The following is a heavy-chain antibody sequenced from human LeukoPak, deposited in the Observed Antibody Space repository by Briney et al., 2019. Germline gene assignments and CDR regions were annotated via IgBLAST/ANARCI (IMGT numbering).Heavy chain of an antibody. CDR3: ARETITMIRGVDYYYYGMDV. J-gene: IGHJ6*02. CDR2: ISGYNGNT. D-gene: IGHD3-10*01. CDR1: GYTLKTYA. V-gene: IGHV1-18*01. Sequence: ASVRVSCKASGYTLKTYAVSWVRQAPGQGLEWMGCISGYNGNTKNVQRFQDRVTMTIDTSTSTAYMELRSLRSDDTAAYYSARETITMIRGVDYYYYGMDVWGQGTTVTVSS.